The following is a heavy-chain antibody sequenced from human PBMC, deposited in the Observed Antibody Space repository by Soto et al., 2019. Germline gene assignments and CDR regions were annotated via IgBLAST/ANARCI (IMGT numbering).Heavy chain of an antibody. V-gene: IGHV3-73*02. CDR3: TSRGSYYSHFDY. CDR1: GFTFSGSA. D-gene: IGHD1-26*01. Sequence: EVQLVESGGGLVQPGGSLKLSCAASGFTFSGSAMHWVRQASGKGLEWVGRIRSKANSYATAYAASVKGRFTISRDDSKNTAYLKMNSLKTEDTAVYYCTSRGSYYSHFDYWGQGTLVTVSS. CDR2: IRSKANSYAT. J-gene: IGHJ4*02.